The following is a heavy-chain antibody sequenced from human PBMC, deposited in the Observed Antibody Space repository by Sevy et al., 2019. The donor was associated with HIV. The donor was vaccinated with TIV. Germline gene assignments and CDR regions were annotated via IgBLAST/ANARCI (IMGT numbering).Heavy chain of an antibody. Sequence: GGSLRLSCAASGFSVSTHAMHWVRQAPGKGLEWVALISYDGSSKYYADSVKGRLTISRDNSKNTLYLQMSRLRPDDTAVYYCTRDAGYSTGWYPSDYWGQGTLVTVSS. V-gene: IGHV3-30-3*01. D-gene: IGHD6-19*01. J-gene: IGHJ4*02. CDR2: ISYDGSSK. CDR1: GFSVSTHA. CDR3: TRDAGYSTGWYPSDY.